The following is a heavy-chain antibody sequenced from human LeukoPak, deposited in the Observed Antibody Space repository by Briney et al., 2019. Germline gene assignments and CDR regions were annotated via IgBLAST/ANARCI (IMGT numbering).Heavy chain of an antibody. CDR1: GFTFSGSA. CDR3: ARDQGRPYYALFQD. J-gene: IGHJ1*01. Sequence: GGSLRLSCAASGFTFSGSAMSWVRQAPGEGLEWVSLISYSGANSYYTDSVRGRFTISRDNSKDTLFLQMNSLRAEDTAIYYCARDQGRPYYALFQDWGQGTLVTVSS. D-gene: IGHD3-16*01. V-gene: IGHV3-23*01. CDR2: ISYSGANS.